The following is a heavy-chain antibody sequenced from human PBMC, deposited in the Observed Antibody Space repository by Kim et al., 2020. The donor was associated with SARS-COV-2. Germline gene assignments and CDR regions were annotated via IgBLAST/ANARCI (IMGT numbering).Heavy chain of an antibody. V-gene: IGHV3-21*01. Sequence: GGSLRLSCAASGFTFSSQSMNWVRQAPGKGLEWVSSISAASDYIFYADSVKGRFTISGDNAKRSLFLQMNSLRAEDTALYYCTRGGRPGVRTDYWGQGTLVAVSS. J-gene: IGHJ4*02. CDR3: TRGGRPGVRTDY. CDR1: GFTFSSQS. CDR2: ISAASDYI. D-gene: IGHD1-1*01.